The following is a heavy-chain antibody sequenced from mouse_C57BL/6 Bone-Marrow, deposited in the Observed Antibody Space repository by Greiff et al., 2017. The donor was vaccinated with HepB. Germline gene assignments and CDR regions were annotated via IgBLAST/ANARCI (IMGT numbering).Heavy chain of an antibody. CDR3: TTQGLYYFDY. CDR1: GFNIKDDY. V-gene: IGHV14-4*01. D-gene: IGHD3-3*01. CDR2: IDPENGDT. J-gene: IGHJ2*01. Sequence: VQLQQSGAELVRPGASVKLSCTASGFNIKDDYMHWVKQRPEQGLEWIGWIDPENGDTEYASKFQGKATITADTSSNTAYLQLSSLTSEDTAVYYCTTQGLYYFDYWGQGTTLTVSS.